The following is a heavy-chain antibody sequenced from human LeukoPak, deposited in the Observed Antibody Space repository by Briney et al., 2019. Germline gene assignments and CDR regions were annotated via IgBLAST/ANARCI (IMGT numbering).Heavy chain of an antibody. D-gene: IGHD6-13*01. Sequence: TGGSLRLSRAASGFTVSSNYMSWVRQAPGKGLEWVSVIYSGGSTYYADSVKGRFTISRDNSKNTLYLQMNSLRAEDTAVYYCARDLRIAAAGSEGDAFDIWGQGTMVTVSS. V-gene: IGHV3-66*01. CDR3: ARDLRIAAAGSEGDAFDI. J-gene: IGHJ3*02. CDR1: GFTVSSNY. CDR2: IYSGGST.